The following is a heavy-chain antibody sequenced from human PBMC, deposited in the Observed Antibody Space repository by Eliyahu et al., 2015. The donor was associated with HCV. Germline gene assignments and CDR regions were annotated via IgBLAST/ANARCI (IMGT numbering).Heavy chain of an antibody. Sequence: EVQLVESGGGLVQPGRSLRLSCTASGFTFGDYXMXWFRQAPEKGLEWVGFIRNKADGETTAYAAYVKGRFTILRDDSKSIAYLQMNSLKTEDTAVYYCTRDRPIDYWGQGTLVTVSS. CDR1: GFTFGDYX. J-gene: IGHJ4*02. V-gene: IGHV3-49*03. CDR3: TRDRPIDY. CDR2: IRNKADGETT.